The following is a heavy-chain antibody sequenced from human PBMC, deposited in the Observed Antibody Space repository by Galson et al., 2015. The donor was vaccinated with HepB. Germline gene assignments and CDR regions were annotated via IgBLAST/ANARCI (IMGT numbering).Heavy chain of an antibody. CDR1: GFTFSRYA. J-gene: IGHJ4*02. Sequence: SLRLSCAASGFTFSRYAMSWVRQAPGKGLEWVSAISGSGGSTYYADSVKGRFTISRDNSKNTLYLQMNSLRAEDTAVYYCAKVRGPFGVVIDYWGQGTLVTVSS. CDR3: AKVRGPFGVVIDY. CDR2: ISGSGGST. V-gene: IGHV3-23*01. D-gene: IGHD3-3*01.